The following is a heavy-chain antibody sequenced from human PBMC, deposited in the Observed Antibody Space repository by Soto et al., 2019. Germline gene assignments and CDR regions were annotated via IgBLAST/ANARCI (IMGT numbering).Heavy chain of an antibody. J-gene: IGHJ4*02. CDR2: ISSSSSYI. CDR1: GFTFSSYS. D-gene: IGHD3-3*01. Sequence: EVQLVESGGGLVQPGRSLRLSCAASGFTFSSYSMNWVRQAPGKGLEWVSSISSSSSYIYYADSVKGRFTISRDNAKNSLYLQMNSLRAEDTAVYYCARVPRARGVVTFDYWGQGTLVTVSS. V-gene: IGHV3-21*01. CDR3: ARVPRARGVVTFDY.